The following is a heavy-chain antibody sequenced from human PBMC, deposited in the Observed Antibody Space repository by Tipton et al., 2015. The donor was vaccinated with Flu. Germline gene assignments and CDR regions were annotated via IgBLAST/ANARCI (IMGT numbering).Heavy chain of an antibody. Sequence: TLSLTCAVYGGSFSGYYWSWIRQPPGKGLEWIGEINHSGSTNYNPSLKSRVTISVDTSKNQFSLKLSSVTAADTAVYYCARHPSGGYYDSSGYFDYWGQGTLVTVSS. V-gene: IGHV4-34*01. J-gene: IGHJ4*02. D-gene: IGHD3-22*01. CDR3: ARHPSGGYYDSSGYFDY. CDR2: INHSGST. CDR1: GGSFSGYY.